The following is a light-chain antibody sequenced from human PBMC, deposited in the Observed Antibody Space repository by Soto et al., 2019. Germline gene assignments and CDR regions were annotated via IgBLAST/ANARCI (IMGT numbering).Light chain of an antibody. CDR2: EVS. J-gene: IGLJ2*01. CDR1: SSDVGVYNY. CDR3: RSYAGTNNPVL. Sequence: QSALTQPPSASGSPGQSVTISCTGTSSDVGVYNYVSWYQQHPGKAPKLMIYEVSKRPSGVPDRFSGSKSGNTASLTVSGIQAEDEADYYCRSYAGTNNPVLFGGGTKLTVL. V-gene: IGLV2-8*01.